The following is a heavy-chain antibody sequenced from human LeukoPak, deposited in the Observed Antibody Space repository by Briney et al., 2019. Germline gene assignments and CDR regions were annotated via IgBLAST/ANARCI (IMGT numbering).Heavy chain of an antibody. CDR2: IRSKANSYAT. CDR3: TRWQQLARGAFDI. V-gene: IGHV3-73*01. CDR1: GFTFSGSA. D-gene: IGHD6-13*01. Sequence: PGGSLRLSCAASGFTFSGSAMHWVRQASGKGLEWVGRIRSKANSYATAYAASVKGRFTISRDDSKNTAYLQMNSLKTEDTAVYYCTRWQQLARGAFDIWGQGTMVTVSS. J-gene: IGHJ3*02.